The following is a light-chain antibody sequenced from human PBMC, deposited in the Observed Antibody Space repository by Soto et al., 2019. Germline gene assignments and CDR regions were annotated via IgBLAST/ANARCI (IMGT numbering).Light chain of an antibody. CDR2: AAS. J-gene: IGKJ3*01. V-gene: IGKV1-39*01. Sequence: DIQLTQSPSFLSASVGDRVTITCRASQGIISYLNWYQQKQGRAPKLLIFAASSLQSGVPSRFSGSGSGTDFTLTISSLQPEDFATYFCLQTYSTPFSFGPGTKVDIK. CDR3: LQTYSTPFS. CDR1: QGIISY.